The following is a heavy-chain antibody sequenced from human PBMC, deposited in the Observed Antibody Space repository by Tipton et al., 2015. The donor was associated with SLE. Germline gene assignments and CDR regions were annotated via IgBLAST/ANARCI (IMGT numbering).Heavy chain of an antibody. Sequence: SLRLSCAASGFTFSTYAMNWVRQAPGKGLEWVSVTYSGGPTYYADSVKGRSTISRDNSKNTVCLQLSSLRAGDTATYYCVKDGPRYWNYDYYFDLWGRGTLVTVSS. V-gene: IGHV3-23*03. CDR3: VKDGPRYWNYDYYFDL. CDR2: TYSGGPT. D-gene: IGHD1-7*01. CDR1: GFTFSTYA. J-gene: IGHJ2*01.